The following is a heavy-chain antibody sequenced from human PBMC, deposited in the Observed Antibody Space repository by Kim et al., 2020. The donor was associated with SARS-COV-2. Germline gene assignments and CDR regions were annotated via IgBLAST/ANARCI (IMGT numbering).Heavy chain of an antibody. V-gene: IGHV3-30*18. J-gene: IGHJ6*02. Sequence: GGSLRLSCAASGFTFSSYGMHWVRQAPGKGLEWVAVISYDGSNKNYADSVKGRFTISRDNSKNTLYLQMNSLRAEDTAVYYCAKDLVRGYSYGWSYYYYGMDVCGQGTTVTVS. CDR2: ISYDGSNK. CDR3: AKDLVRGYSYGWSYYYYGMDV. D-gene: IGHD5-18*01. CDR1: GFTFSSYG.